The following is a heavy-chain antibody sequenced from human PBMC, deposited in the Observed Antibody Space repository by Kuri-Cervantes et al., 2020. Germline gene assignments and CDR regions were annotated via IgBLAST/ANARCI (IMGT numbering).Heavy chain of an antibody. Sequence: SETLSLTCTVSGGSISSYYWSWIRQPPGKGLEWIGYIYCSGSTNYNPSLKNRVTISVDTSKNQFSLKLSSVTAADTAVYYCARGGNYYGSGSWLPNYYYYYMDVWGKGTTVTVSS. J-gene: IGHJ6*03. CDR2: IYCSGST. CDR1: GGSISSYY. V-gene: IGHV4-59*12. CDR3: ARGGNYYGSGSWLPNYYYYYMDV. D-gene: IGHD3-10*01.